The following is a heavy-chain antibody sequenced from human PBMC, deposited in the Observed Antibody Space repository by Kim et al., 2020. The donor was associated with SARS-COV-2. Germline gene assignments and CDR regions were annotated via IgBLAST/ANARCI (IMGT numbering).Heavy chain of an antibody. D-gene: IGHD6-19*01. CDR3: ARLLWEGGSGWYPRNYWYFDL. Sequence: GESLKISCKGSGYSFTSYWIGWVRQMPGKGLEWMGIIYPGDSDTIYSPSFQGQVTISADKSISTAYLQWSSLKASDTAMYYCARLLWEGGSGWYPRNYWYFDLWGRGTLVTVSS. J-gene: IGHJ2*01. V-gene: IGHV5-51*01. CDR2: IYPGDSDT. CDR1: GYSFTSYW.